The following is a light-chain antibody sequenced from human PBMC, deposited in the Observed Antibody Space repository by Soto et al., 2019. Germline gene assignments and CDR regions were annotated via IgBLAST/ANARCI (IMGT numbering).Light chain of an antibody. Sequence: EIVLTQSPGTLSLSPGERATLLCRASQNITNNYVAWYQHKPGQAPRLLIYGASSRATGIPVRFSGSGSGTDFTLTISRLEPEDFAVYYCQQHGNSPRTFGQGTKVDIK. V-gene: IGKV3-20*01. J-gene: IGKJ1*01. CDR2: GAS. CDR3: QQHGNSPRT. CDR1: QNITNNY.